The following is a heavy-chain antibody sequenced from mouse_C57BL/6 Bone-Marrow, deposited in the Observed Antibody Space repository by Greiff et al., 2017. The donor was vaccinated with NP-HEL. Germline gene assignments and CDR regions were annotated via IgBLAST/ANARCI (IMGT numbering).Heavy chain of an antibody. J-gene: IGHJ2*01. CDR2: IDPENGDT. CDR1: GFNIKDDY. V-gene: IGHV14-4*01. Sequence: EVQRVESGAELVRPGASVKLSCTASGFNIKDDYMHWVKQRPEQGLEWIGWIDPENGDTEYASKFQGKATITADTYSNTAYLQLSSLTSEDTAVYYCTLVDYWGQGTTLTVSS. CDR3: TLVDY.